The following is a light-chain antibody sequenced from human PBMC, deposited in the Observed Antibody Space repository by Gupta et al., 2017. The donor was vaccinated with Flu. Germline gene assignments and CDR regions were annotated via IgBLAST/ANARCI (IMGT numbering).Light chain of an antibody. CDR2: EVS. J-gene: IGLJ3*02. CDR1: SCDVGGHNY. V-gene: IGLV2-14*01. Sequence: SALTQPASVSGSHGQSNTISCTGTSCDVGGHNYVSRYQQHPGKAPKFMLYEVSSRPSGVSNRFSGSKSGNTASLTIAGLQAEDEAAYYCSSYTSSSSWVFGGGTKLTVL. CDR3: SSYTSSSSWV.